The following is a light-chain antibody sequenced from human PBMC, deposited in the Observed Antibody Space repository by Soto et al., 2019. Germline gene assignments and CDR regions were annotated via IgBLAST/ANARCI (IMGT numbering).Light chain of an antibody. V-gene: IGKV3-15*01. Sequence: IVMTQSPVTLSMSPGDRATLSCRASQNVATNVAWYQQKPGQAPRLLIYGASIRATGVPARFSGSGSGTEFTLTIDSLQSEDFEVFYCHQATSGLRTFGRGTRVEV. CDR1: QNVATN. CDR2: GAS. CDR3: HQATSGLRT. J-gene: IGKJ1*01.